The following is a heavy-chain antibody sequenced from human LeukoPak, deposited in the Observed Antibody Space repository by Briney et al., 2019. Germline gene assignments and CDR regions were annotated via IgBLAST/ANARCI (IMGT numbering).Heavy chain of an antibody. Sequence: ASVKVSCKASGYTFTCYYMHWVRQAPGQGLEWMGRINPNSGGTNYAQKFHGRVTMTRDTSISTAYMELSSLRSDDTAVYYCARGVWNDGYFDYWGQGTLVTVSS. D-gene: IGHD1-1*01. J-gene: IGHJ4*02. CDR3: ARGVWNDGYFDY. CDR2: INPNSGGT. V-gene: IGHV1-2*06. CDR1: GYTFTCYY.